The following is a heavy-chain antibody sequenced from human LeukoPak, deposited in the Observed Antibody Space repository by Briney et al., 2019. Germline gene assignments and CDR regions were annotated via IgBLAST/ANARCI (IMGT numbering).Heavy chain of an antibody. CDR3: ARDLITMIVVDGDDY. CDR2: IYHSGST. D-gene: IGHD3-22*01. J-gene: IGHJ4*02. V-gene: IGHV4-38-2*02. Sequence: PSETLSLTCTVSGYSISSGYYWGWIRQPPGKGLEWIGSIYHSGSTYYTPSLKSRVTISVDTSKNQFSLKLNSVTAADTAVYYCARDLITMIVVDGDDYWGQGTLVTVSS. CDR1: GYSISSGYY.